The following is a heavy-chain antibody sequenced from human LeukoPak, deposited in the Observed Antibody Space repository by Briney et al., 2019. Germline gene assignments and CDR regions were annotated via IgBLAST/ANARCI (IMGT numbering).Heavy chain of an antibody. J-gene: IGHJ3*02. CDR1: TDSFSSHY. V-gene: IGHV4-59*11. Sequence: SETLSLTCAVSTDSFSSHYWTWIRQPPGKGLEWIGYISYIGSTNYNPSLKSRVTISIDTSKNQFSLELSSVTAADTAVYYCARDLVTVTKGFDIWGQGTMVSVSS. CDR2: ISYIGST. CDR3: ARDLVTVTKGFDI. D-gene: IGHD4-17*01.